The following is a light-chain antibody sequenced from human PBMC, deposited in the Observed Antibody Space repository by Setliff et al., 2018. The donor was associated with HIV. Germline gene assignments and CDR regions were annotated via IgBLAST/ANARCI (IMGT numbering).Light chain of an antibody. J-gene: IGLJ1*01. CDR3: FLSFSGAHLV. V-gene: IGLV7-46*01. Sequence: QAVVTQEPSLTVSPGGTVTLTCGSSTGAVTSGHCPYWLQQKPGQAPRTLIYDTSNKKSWTPARFSGSLLGGKAALTLSGAQPEDEADYYCFLSFSGAHLVFGTGTKVTVL. CDR1: TGAVTSGHC. CDR2: DTS.